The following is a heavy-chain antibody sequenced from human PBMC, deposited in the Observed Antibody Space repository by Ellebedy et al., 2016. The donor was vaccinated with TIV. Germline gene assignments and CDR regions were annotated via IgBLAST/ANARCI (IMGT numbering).Heavy chain of an antibody. CDR2: ISSSSSYI. CDR3: AKEIGAGIPIFGMVLETILQSTRPYGLDV. J-gene: IGHJ6*02. Sequence: PGGSLRLSCAASGFTFSSYSMNWVRQAPGKGLEWVSSISSSSSYIYYADSVKGRFTISRDNAQNSLYLQMNSRRAEDTAVYYCAKEIGAGIPIFGMVLETILQSTRPYGLDVWGQGTTVTVSS. D-gene: IGHD3-3*01. V-gene: IGHV3-21*01. CDR1: GFTFSSYS.